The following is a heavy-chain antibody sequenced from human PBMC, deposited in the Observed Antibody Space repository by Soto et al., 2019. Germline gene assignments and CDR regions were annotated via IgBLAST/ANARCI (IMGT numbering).Heavy chain of an antibody. CDR1: GGSFSGYY. Sequence: SENLYITCAVYGGSFSGYYWSWIRQPPGKGLEWIGEINHSGSTNYNPSLKSRVTISVDTSKNQFSLKLSSVTAADTAVYYCAIGPYSGRWYYYYMDFWGKGTTVTVSS. J-gene: IGHJ6*03. V-gene: IGHV4-34*01. CDR2: INHSGST. CDR3: AIGPYSGRWYYYYMDF. D-gene: IGHD5-12*01.